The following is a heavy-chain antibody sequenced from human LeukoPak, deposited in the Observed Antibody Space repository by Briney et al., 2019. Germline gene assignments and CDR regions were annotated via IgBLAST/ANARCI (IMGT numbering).Heavy chain of an antibody. Sequence: GGSLSLSCAASGFTFSNAWMNWVRQAPGKGLEWVGRIKSKTDGGTTDYAAPVKGRFTISRDDSKNTLYLQMNSLKTEDTTVYYCTTPTPSTTVTTPDAFDIWGQGTMVTVSS. J-gene: IGHJ3*02. CDR1: GFTFSNAW. CDR3: TTPTPSTTVTTPDAFDI. CDR2: IKSKTDGGTT. D-gene: IGHD4-17*01. V-gene: IGHV3-15*07.